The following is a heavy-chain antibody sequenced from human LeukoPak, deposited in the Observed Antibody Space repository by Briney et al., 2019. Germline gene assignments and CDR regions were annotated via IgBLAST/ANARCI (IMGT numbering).Heavy chain of an antibody. CDR3: VKGGQNYDFWRFDY. CDR1: GFRFSSYA. V-gene: IGHV3-23*01. D-gene: IGHD3-3*01. J-gene: IGHJ4*02. Sequence: GGSLRLSCGASGFRFSSYAMSWVRQAPGKGLEWVSSISGSGGSTYYTDSVKGRFAISKDNSKSTLYLQMNSLGTDDTALYYCVKGGQNYDFWRFDYWGQGTLVTASS. CDR2: ISGSGGST.